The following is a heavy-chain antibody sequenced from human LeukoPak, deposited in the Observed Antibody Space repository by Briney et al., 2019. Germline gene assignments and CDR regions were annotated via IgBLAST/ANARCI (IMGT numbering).Heavy chain of an antibody. CDR3: ARVGSFVGQPNV. D-gene: IGHD3-10*01. V-gene: IGHV4-59*01. J-gene: IGHJ4*02. CDR1: GGSISSYY. Sequence: KPSETLSLTCTVSGGSISSYYWSWIRQPPGKGLEWIGYIYYSGSTNYNPSLKSRVTISVDTSKNQFSLKLSSVTAADTAVYYCARVGSFVGQPNVWGQGTLVTVSS. CDR2: IYYSGST.